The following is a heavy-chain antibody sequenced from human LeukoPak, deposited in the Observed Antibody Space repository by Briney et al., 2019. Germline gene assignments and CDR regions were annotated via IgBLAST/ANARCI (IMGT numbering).Heavy chain of an antibody. J-gene: IGHJ4*02. CDR1: GFTFSSYA. D-gene: IGHD3-22*01. V-gene: IGHV3-23*01. CDR3: ANGGPSYYDSSGYPLGDY. Sequence: GGSLRLSCAASGFTFSSYAMSWVRQAPGKGLEWVSAISGSGGSTYYADSVKGRFTISRDNSKNTLYLQMNSLRAEDTAVYYCANGGPSYYDSSGYPLGDYWGQGTLVTVSS. CDR2: ISGSGGST.